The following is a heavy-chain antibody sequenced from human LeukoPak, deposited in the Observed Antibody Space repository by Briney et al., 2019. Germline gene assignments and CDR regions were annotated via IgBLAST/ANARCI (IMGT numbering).Heavy chain of an antibody. Sequence: GGSLRLSCAASGFTFSIYAMSWVRQAPGKGLEWVSAISGSGGSTYYADSVKGRFTISRDNSKNTLYLQMNSLRAEDTAVYYCARDIGSGYSYGLYNWFDPWGQGTLVTVSS. J-gene: IGHJ5*02. CDR1: GFTFSIYA. D-gene: IGHD5-18*01. CDR2: ISGSGGST. V-gene: IGHV3-23*01. CDR3: ARDIGSGYSYGLYNWFDP.